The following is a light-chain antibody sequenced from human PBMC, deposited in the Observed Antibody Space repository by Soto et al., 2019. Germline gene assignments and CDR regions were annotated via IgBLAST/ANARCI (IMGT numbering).Light chain of an antibody. CDR3: SSYTSGSTII. CDR1: SSDVGGYNF. Sequence: QSVLTQPASVSGSPGQSITISCTGTSSDVGGYNFVSWYQQPPGKGPKLMIFEVSNRPSGVSTRFSGSKSGNTASLTISGIQAEDESDYYCSSYTSGSTIIFGGGTKVTVL. V-gene: IGLV2-14*01. CDR2: EVS. J-gene: IGLJ2*01.